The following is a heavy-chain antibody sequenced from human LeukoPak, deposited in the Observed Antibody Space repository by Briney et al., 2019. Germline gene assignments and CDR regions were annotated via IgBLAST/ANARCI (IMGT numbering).Heavy chain of an antibody. J-gene: IGHJ4*02. CDR1: GFTFHDYY. D-gene: IGHD6-13*01. CDR2: ISGSGGST. Sequence: GGSLRLSCAASGFTFHDYYMTWVRQAPGKGLEWVSAISGSGGSTYYADSVKGRFTISRDNSKNTLYLQMNSLRAEDTAVYYCAKQPISWDHFDYWGQGTLVTVSS. V-gene: IGHV3-23*01. CDR3: AKQPISWDHFDY.